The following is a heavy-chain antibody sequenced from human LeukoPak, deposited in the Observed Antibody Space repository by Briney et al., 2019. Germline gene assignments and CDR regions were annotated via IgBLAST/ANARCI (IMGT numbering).Heavy chain of an antibody. CDR1: GFTFSSYA. CDR3: AKVILGVHVPHWFDP. J-gene: IGHJ5*02. CDR2: LSSGGATT. D-gene: IGHD3-3*01. V-gene: IGHV3-23*01. Sequence: GGSLRLSCAASGFTFSSYAMSWVRQIPGKGLAWVAALSSGGATTYYADSVKGRFTISRDNSKNTLYLQMSSLRADDTAVYYCAKVILGVHVPHWFDPWGQGTQVTVAS.